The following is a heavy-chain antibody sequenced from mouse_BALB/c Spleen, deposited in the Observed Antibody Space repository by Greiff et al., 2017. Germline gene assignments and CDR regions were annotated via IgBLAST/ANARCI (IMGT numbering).Heavy chain of an antibody. J-gene: IGHJ4*01. CDR1: GFTFSSYG. CDR2: ISSGGSYT. Sequence: DVMLVESGGDLVKPGGSLKLSCAATGFTFSSYGMSWVRQTLDKRLEWVATISSGGSYTYYPDSVKGRFPISRDNAKNTLYLQMSSLKAEDTAMYYCARQTGTSDYAMDYWGQGTSVTVSS. CDR3: ARQTGTSDYAMDY. D-gene: IGHD4-1*01. V-gene: IGHV5-6*02.